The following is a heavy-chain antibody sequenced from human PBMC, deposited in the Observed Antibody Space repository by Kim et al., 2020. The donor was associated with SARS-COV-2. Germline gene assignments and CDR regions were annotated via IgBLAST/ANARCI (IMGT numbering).Heavy chain of an antibody. CDR3: AVEGGYSSLPGEGY. V-gene: IGHV5-10-1*01. J-gene: IGHJ4*02. D-gene: IGHD6-13*01. Sequence: GESLKISCKGSGYSFTSYWISWVRQMPGKGLERMGRIDPSDSYTNYSPSFQGHVTISADKSISTAYLQWSSLKASDTAMYYCAVEGGYSSLPGEGYWGQGTLVTVSS. CDR1: GYSFTSYW. CDR2: IDPSDSYT.